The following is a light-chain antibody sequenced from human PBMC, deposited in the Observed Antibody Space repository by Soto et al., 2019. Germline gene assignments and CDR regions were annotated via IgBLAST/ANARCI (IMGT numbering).Light chain of an antibody. J-gene: IGLJ2*01. CDR3: CSYTDIALDVV. CDR2: YVT. V-gene: IGLV2-14*01. Sequence: QSVLTPPASVSGSPGQSITISCTGTSSDIGDYDYVSWYQHLPGKAPKLLIFYVTHRPSGVADRFSGSKSGNTASLTISGVRPEDEADYYCCSYTDIALDVVFGGGTKLTVL. CDR1: SSDIGDYDY.